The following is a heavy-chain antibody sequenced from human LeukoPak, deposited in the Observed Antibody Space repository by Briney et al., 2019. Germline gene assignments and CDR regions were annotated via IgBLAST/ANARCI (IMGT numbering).Heavy chain of an antibody. CDR3: ARGGYYGSGSFPDY. V-gene: IGHV1-18*01. CDR1: GYTFTGFG. Sequence: GASVKVSCKASGYTFTGFGINWVRQAPGQGLEWMVWIGPYNGNTHYAQNLQGRLTMTTDTSTSTASIEVRSLISDDTDVYFCARGGYYGSGSFPDYWGQGTLVTVSS. J-gene: IGHJ4*02. D-gene: IGHD3-10*01. CDR2: IGPYNGNT.